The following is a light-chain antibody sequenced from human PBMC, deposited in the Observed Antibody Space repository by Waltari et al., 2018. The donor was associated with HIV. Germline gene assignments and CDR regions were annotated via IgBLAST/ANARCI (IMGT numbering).Light chain of an antibody. CDR3: CSYAGSSTHV. V-gene: IGLV2-23*02. Sequence: QSALTQPASVSGSPGQSITISCTGTSSDVGNYNVVSWYQQHPGKAPKLMIYEVSKWRYGVSNRFSGSKSGNTASLTISGLQAEDEAYYYCCSYAGSSTHVFGTGTKVTVL. CDR2: EVS. CDR1: SSDVGNYNV. J-gene: IGLJ1*01.